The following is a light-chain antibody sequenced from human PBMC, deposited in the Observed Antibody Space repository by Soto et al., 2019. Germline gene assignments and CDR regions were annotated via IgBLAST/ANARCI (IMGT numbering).Light chain of an antibody. CDR1: QGIRND. J-gene: IGKJ2*01. V-gene: IGKV1-6*01. Sequence: AIQMTQSPSSLSASGGDRVTITCRVSQGIRNDLGWYQQKPGKAPKLLIYAASSLQSWVPSRFSGCGSGTDCTLTISRLAPVEFASYYCLSDYTYPFGQGNKLEIQ. CDR2: AAS. CDR3: LSDYTYP.